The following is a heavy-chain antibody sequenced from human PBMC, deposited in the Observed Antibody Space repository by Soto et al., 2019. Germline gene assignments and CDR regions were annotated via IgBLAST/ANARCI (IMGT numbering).Heavy chain of an antibody. Sequence: QVQLVESGGGVVQPGRSLRLSCAASGFTFSSYGMHWVRQAPGKGLEWVAVISYDGSNKYYADSVKGRFTISRDNSNYTLYLQIHSLRAEDTAVYHCARASYCSTTSCESAFDIWGQGTMVTVSS. J-gene: IGHJ3*02. CDR1: GFTFSSYG. CDR3: ARASYCSTTSCESAFDI. V-gene: IGHV3-30*03. D-gene: IGHD2-2*01. CDR2: ISYDGSNK.